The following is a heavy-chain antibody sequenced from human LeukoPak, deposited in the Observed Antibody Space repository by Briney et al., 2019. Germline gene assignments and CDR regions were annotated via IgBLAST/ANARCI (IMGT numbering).Heavy chain of an antibody. V-gene: IGHV3-15*01. D-gene: IGHD3-9*01. CDR1: GFTFSNAW. J-gene: IGHJ4*02. Sequence: GGSLRLSCSTSGFTFSNAWLTWVRQAPGKGLEWVGRIKTKVDGGTTDYTARVKGRFSTSRDDPKNTLYLQMNRLKAEDTAVYYCATIEDGLTGMKIGYWGQGTLVTVSS. CDR2: IKTKVDGGTT. CDR3: ATIEDGLTGMKIGY.